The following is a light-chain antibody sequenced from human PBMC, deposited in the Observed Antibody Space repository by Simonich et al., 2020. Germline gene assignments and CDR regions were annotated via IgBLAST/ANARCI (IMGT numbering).Light chain of an antibody. Sequence: QSALTQPVSVSGSPGQSITISCTGTSSDVGGYNYVSWYQQHPGNAPKLMIYDVINRPSGVSNRFSGSKSGNTASLTISGLQAEDEADYYCSSYTSSSTRVFGGGTKLTVL. CDR2: DVI. J-gene: IGLJ3*02. CDR1: SSDVGGYNY. V-gene: IGLV2-14*03. CDR3: SSYTSSSTRV.